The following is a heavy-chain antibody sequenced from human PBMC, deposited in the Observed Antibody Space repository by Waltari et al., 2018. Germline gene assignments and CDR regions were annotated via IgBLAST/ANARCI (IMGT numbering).Heavy chain of an antibody. CDR1: GGSISSSGYY. CDR2: IDYSGNT. D-gene: IGHD4-17*01. Sequence: QLQLQESGPGLVKSSETLSLTCTVSGGSISSSGYYWGWIRQSPGMGLEWIGTIDYSGNTYYNPSLKSRLTMSVDTSKRQFSLKLNSVTAADTAVYYCVRDFGDHRTDYWGQGTLVTVSS. CDR3: VRDFGDHRTDY. V-gene: IGHV4-39*02. J-gene: IGHJ4*02.